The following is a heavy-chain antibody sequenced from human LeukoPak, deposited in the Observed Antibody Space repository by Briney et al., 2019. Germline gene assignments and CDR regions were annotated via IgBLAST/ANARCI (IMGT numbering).Heavy chain of an antibody. CDR1: GFTFSSYA. CDR2: VSGSGGST. J-gene: IGHJ4*02. D-gene: IGHD3-22*01. Sequence: GGSLRLSCAASGFTFSSYAMSWVRQAPGKGLEWVSAVSGSGGSTYYADSVKGRFTISRDNSKNTLYLQMNSLRAEDTAVYYCAKDKDYDGSGYFDYWGQGTLVTVSS. V-gene: IGHV3-23*01. CDR3: AKDKDYDGSGYFDY.